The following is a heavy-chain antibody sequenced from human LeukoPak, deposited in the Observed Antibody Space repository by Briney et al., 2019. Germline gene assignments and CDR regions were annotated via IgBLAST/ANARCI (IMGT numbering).Heavy chain of an antibody. D-gene: IGHD3-10*01. CDR1: GESFHMFY. J-gene: IGHJ5*02. V-gene: IGHV4-34*01. CDR2: INHSGST. Sequence: PSETLSLTCDVYGESFHMFYWSWIRQPSGKGLQWIGEINHSGSTNYNPSLKSRVTISVDTSKNQFSLKLSSVTAADTAVYYCARRIRSGSYRGNWFDPWGQGTLVTVSS. CDR3: ARRIRSGSYRGNWFDP.